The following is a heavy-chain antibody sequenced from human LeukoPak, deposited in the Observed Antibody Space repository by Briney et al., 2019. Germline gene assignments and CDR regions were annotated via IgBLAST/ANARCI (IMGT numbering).Heavy chain of an antibody. D-gene: IGHD5-18*01. CDR2: ISDNGGST. CDR3: VCPESGYSHGYGY. V-gene: IGHV3-64D*09. J-gene: IGHJ4*02. CDR1: GFTFSSYP. Sequence: GGSLRLSCSASGFTFSSYPMHWVRQSPGKGLEYVSAISDNGGSTFYADSVKGRFTISRDNSKNTLCLQMRSLRAEDTALYYCVCPESGYSHGYGYWGQGTLVTVSS.